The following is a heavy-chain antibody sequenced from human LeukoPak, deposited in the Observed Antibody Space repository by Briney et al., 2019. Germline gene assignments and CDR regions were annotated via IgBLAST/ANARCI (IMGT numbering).Heavy chain of an antibody. J-gene: IGHJ4*02. V-gene: IGHV4-4*07. CDR3: ARGIYYFDY. CDR2: ISISGST. CDR1: GGSMSGYF. D-gene: IGHD2-21*01. Sequence: SETLSLTCTVSGGSMSGYFWSWVRQPAGKGLEWIGRISISGSTNYNPSLESRVSMSVDTSKNQFSLKLSSVTAADTAVYYCARGIYYFDYWGQGTLATVSS.